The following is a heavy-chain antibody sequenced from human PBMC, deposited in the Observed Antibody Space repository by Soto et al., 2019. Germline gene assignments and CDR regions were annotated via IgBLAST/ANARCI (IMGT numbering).Heavy chain of an antibody. Sequence: QVQLQQWGAGLLKPSETLSLTCAVYGGSFSGYYWSWIRQPPGKGLEWIGEINHSGSTNYNPSLRSRVTISVDTTKHQFSLKLSSVTAADTAVYYCARGRWVRSSCDYWGQGTLVTVSS. J-gene: IGHJ4*02. CDR3: ARGRWVRSSCDY. D-gene: IGHD5-12*01. CDR1: GGSFSGYY. V-gene: IGHV4-34*01. CDR2: INHSGST.